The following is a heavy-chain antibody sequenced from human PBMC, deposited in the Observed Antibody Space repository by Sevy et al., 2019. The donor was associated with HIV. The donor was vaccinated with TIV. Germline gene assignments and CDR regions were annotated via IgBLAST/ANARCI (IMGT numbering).Heavy chain of an antibody. CDR3: ASLSGNYYDSSRYYNKYAFDI. CDR1: GYTFTDYF. V-gene: IGHV1-2*02. Sequence: ASVKVSCKASGYTFTDYFMHWVRQAPGQGLEWMGWINPNSGGTNYEQRFRARVTMTRDTSISTAYMEMSRLRSDDTAVNYCASLSGNYYDSSRYYNKYAFDIWGQGTMVTVSS. D-gene: IGHD3-22*01. J-gene: IGHJ3*02. CDR2: INPNSGGT.